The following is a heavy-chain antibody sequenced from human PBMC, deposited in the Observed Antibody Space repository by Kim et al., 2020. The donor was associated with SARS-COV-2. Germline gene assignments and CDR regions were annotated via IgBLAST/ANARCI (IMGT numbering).Heavy chain of an antibody. CDR3: ARGRAVAATGY. D-gene: IGHD6-19*01. V-gene: IGHV4-39*02. CDR2: INYSGST. CDR1: GGSINSSTYY. J-gene: IGHJ4*02. Sequence: SETLSLTCTVSGGSINSSTYYWGWIRQPPGKGLEWIGSINYSGSTHYNTSLKSRVTISVDTSKNHFSLKLSSVTAADTAVYYCARGRAVAATGYWGQGTLVTVSS.